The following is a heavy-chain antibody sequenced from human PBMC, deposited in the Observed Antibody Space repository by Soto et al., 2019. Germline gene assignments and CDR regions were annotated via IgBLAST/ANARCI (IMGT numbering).Heavy chain of an antibody. J-gene: IGHJ5*02. Sequence: SETLSLTCTVSGGSISSYYWSWIRQPPGKGLEWIGYIYYSGSTNYNPSLKSRVTISVDTSKNQFSLKLSSVTAADTAVYYCARSPCYDFWSGYYTCWFDPWGQGTLVTVSS. CDR2: IYYSGST. V-gene: IGHV4-59*08. D-gene: IGHD3-3*01. CDR1: GGSISSYY. CDR3: ARSPCYDFWSGYYTCWFDP.